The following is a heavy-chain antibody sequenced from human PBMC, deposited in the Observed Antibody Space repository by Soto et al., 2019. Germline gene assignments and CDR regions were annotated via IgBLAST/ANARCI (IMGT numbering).Heavy chain of an antibody. J-gene: IGHJ6*03. CDR2: IDHGGSA. V-gene: IGHV4-34*01. D-gene: IGHD3-10*02. CDR3: ARNVPGADYYYMDV. CDR1: GGSLNGYY. Sequence: QVQLQQWGAGLLEPSETLFLTCAVYGGSLNGYYWSWIRQAPGKGLEWIGEIDHGGSANYNPSLKSRALMSVDSSKSQLSLTLTSVTVADTAVYYCARNVPGADYYYMDVWGEGTTVTVSS.